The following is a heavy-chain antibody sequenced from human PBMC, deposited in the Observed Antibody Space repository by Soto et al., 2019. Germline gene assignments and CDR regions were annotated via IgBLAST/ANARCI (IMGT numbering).Heavy chain of an antibody. V-gene: IGHV1-69*13. Sequence: SVKLSCKASRVAFSKFIVTWVRQAPGLGLEWVGGIIPIFGTANYAQKFQGRVTITADESTRTSYMELNNLRSEDTAVYYCAKVRYSSPMGYYYGMDVWGQGTTVTVSS. J-gene: IGHJ6*02. CDR1: RVAFSKFI. CDR3: AKVRYSSPMGYYYGMDV. CDR2: IIPIFGTA. D-gene: IGHD6-19*01.